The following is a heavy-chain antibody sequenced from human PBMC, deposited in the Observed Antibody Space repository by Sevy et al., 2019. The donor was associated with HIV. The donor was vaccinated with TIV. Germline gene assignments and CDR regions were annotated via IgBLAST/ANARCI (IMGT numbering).Heavy chain of an antibody. J-gene: IGHJ3*02. CDR2: IRASGEST. CDR1: GFTFSSYA. V-gene: IGHV3-23*01. D-gene: IGHD3-3*01. Sequence: GGSLRLSCAASGFTFSSYAMSWFRQAPGKGLEWVSTIRASGESTCNADSVKGRFTISRDNSKNTLYLQMNSLRADDTAVHYCATGGDFWSGYSNDALDIWGQGTMVTVSS. CDR3: ATGGDFWSGYSNDALDI.